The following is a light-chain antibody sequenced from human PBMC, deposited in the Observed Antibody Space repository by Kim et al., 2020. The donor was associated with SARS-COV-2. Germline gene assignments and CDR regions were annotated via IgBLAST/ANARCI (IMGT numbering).Light chain of an antibody. Sequence: SVSPGDRATLSCRASQSVSSDLAWYQQKPGQAPRLLIYSASTRATGIPPRFSVAGSETEFTLTISSVQSEDFAVYYCQQYNYWWTFGQGTKVDIK. V-gene: IGKV3-15*01. CDR2: SAS. CDR1: QSVSSD. CDR3: QQYNYWWT. J-gene: IGKJ1*01.